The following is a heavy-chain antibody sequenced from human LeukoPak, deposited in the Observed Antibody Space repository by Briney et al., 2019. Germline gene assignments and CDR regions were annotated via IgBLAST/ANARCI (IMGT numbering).Heavy chain of an antibody. V-gene: IGHV3-9*01. J-gene: IGHJ4*02. CDR1: GFNLEDYT. CDR3: AKDIEWPGRTVAAGFDY. CDR2: ISFNSGAI. D-gene: IGHD3/OR15-3a*01. Sequence: GRSLRLSCAASGFNLEDYTMHWVRQTPGKGLEWVSGISFNSGAIGYADAVKGRFTISRDNAKNSLYLQMNSLRVEDTALYYCAKDIEWPGRTVAAGFDYWGQGTLVTVSS.